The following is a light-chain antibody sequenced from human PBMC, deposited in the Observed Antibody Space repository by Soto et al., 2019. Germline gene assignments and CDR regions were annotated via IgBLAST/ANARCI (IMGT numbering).Light chain of an antibody. Sequence: QSVLTQPPSVSAAPGQKVTISCSGSSSNIGNNYVSWYQQLPGTAPKLLIYDNNKRPSGIPDRFSGPKSGTSATLGITGLQTGDEADYYCGTWDSSLSAWRVFGGGTKVTVL. J-gene: IGLJ3*02. CDR2: DNN. V-gene: IGLV1-51*01. CDR3: GTWDSSLSAWRV. CDR1: SSNIGNNY.